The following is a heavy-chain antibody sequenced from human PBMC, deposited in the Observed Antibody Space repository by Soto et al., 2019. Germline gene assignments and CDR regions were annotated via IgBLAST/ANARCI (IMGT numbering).Heavy chain of an antibody. CDR1: GGTFSNFI. J-gene: IGHJ4*02. V-gene: IGHV1-69*13. Sequence: AASVKVSCKASGGTFSNFIIIWVRQAPGQGLAGVGGDIPIFGTANYAQICQGRVTIIAAASTGTTYMELTSLRSDATAVYYSARGPIVVSETTYENYFDYWGQGTLVTVSS. CDR2: DIPIFGTA. CDR3: ARGPIVVSETTYENYFDY. D-gene: IGHD3-22*01.